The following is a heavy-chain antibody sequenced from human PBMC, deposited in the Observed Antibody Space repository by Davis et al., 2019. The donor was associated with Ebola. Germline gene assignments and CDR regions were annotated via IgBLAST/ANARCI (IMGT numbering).Heavy chain of an antibody. D-gene: IGHD2-2*01. CDR1: GYSITAGYY. CDR3: ARGGEDCSTGTCYAFDL. CDR2: IYHSGST. V-gene: IGHV4-38-2*01. J-gene: IGHJ3*01. Sequence: SETLFLTCAVSGYSITAGYYWGWIRQPPGKGLEWIGSIYHSGSTYYNPSLKSRVTISVDTSKNQFSLKLSAVTAADTAVYYCARGGEDCSTGTCYAFDLWGQGTLVTVSS.